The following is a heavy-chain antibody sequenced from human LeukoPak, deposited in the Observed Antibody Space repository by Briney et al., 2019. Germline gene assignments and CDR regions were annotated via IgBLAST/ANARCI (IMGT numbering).Heavy chain of an antibody. J-gene: IGHJ4*02. CDR1: GGSISSSRYY. D-gene: IGHD4-23*01. Sequence: PSETLSLTCTVSGGSISSSRYYWGWIRQPPGKGLEWIGSIYYSGSTYYNPSLKSRVTISVDTSKNQFSLKLSSVTAADTAVYYCARLSVVTLDYWGQGTLVTVSS. CDR2: IYYSGST. CDR3: ARLSVVTLDY. V-gene: IGHV4-39*01.